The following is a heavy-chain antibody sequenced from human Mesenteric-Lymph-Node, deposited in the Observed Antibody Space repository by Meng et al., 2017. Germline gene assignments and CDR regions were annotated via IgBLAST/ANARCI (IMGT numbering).Heavy chain of an antibody. J-gene: IGHJ4*02. CDR2: IYHSGST. CDR1: CGSISINNW. V-gene: IGHV4-4*03. CDR3: ASGRKYCSSTSCYGQFDY. D-gene: IGHD2-2*01. Sequence: LPDEVARLVNPHKTLPPTWAVSCGSISINNWWSWVRQPPGKGLEWIGEIYHSGSTNYNPSLKSRVTISVDKSKNQFSLKLSSVTAADTAVYYCASGRKYCSSTSCYGQFDYWGQGTLVTVSS.